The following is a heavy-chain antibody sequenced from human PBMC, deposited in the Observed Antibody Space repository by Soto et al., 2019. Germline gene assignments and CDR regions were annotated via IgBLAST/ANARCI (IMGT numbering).Heavy chain of an antibody. CDR2: IYSGGST. D-gene: IGHD6-13*01. J-gene: IGHJ4*02. CDR3: ARARRSGYSSSWSQQRAYYFDY. Sequence: PGGSLRLSCAASGFTVSSNYMSWVRQAPGKGLEWVSVIYSGGSTYYADSVKGRFTISRDNSKNTLYLQMNSLRAEDTAVYYCARARRSGYSSSWSQQRAYYFDYWGQGTLVTVSS. V-gene: IGHV3-53*01. CDR1: GFTVSSNY.